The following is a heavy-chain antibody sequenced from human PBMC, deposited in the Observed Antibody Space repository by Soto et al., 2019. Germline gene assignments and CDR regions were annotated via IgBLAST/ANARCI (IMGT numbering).Heavy chain of an antibody. CDR3: ARDKRILYYYGMDV. J-gene: IGHJ6*02. Sequence: LTCAVSGGSISSINWWSWVRQPPGKGLEWISYISSSGSTIYYADSVRGRFTISRDNAKNSLYLRMNSLRAEDTAVYYCARDKRILYYYGMDVWGQGTTVTVSS. D-gene: IGHD2-15*01. CDR2: ISSSGSTI. CDR1: GGSISSIN. V-gene: IGHV3-48*03.